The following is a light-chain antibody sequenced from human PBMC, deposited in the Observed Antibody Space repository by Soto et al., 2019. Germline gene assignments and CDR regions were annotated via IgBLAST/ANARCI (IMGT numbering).Light chain of an antibody. CDR2: LGS. J-gene: IGKJ4*01. Sequence: DIVMTQSPLSLPVTPGEPASISCRSNQSLLHSNGYNYLDWYLQKPGQSPQLLIYLGSNRASGVPDRFSGSGSGKDFTLKISRVEAEDVGVYYCMQALQTPLTFGGGTKVEIK. CDR3: MQALQTPLT. CDR1: QSLLHSNGYNY. V-gene: IGKV2-28*01.